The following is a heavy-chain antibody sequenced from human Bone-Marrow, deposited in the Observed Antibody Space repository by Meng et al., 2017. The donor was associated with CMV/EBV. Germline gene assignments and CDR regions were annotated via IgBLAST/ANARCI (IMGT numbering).Heavy chain of an antibody. J-gene: IGHJ4*02. D-gene: IGHD3-3*01. V-gene: IGHV3-15*01. CDR2: IKSKTDGGAT. CDR1: GFTFSNAW. Sequence: LSLTCAASGFTFSNAWMSWVRQAPGKGLEWVGRIKSKTDGGATDYAAPVKGRFTISRDDSKNTLYLQMNSLKTEDTAVYYCTTDVGIFGVVIIPPFDYWGQGTLVTVSS. CDR3: TTDVGIFGVVIIPPFDY.